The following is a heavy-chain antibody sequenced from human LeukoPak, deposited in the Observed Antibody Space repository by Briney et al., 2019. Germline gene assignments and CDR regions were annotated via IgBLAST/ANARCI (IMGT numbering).Heavy chain of an antibody. CDR3: ARDGTYYFDY. V-gene: IGHV1-8*01. CDR2: MNPNSGNT. Sequence: ASVKVSCKASGYSFTSYDINWVRQATGQGLEWMGWMNPNSGNTGYVQKSQGRVTMARSTSISTAHMELGDVSSDDTAVYYCARDGTYYFDYWGQGTLVTVSS. J-gene: IGHJ4*02. CDR1: GYSFTSYD. D-gene: IGHD5-24*01.